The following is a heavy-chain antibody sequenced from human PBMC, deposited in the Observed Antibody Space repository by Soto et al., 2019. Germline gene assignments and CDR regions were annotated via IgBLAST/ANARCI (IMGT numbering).Heavy chain of an antibody. Sequence: SETLSLTCTVTGGSISSYYWSWIRQPPGKGLEWIGYIYYSGSTNYNPSLKSRVTISVDTSKNQFSLKLSSVTAADTTVYYCARGETWVDKYYYYGMDVWGQGNTVTVX. J-gene: IGHJ6*02. V-gene: IGHV4-59*01. CDR2: IYYSGST. CDR1: GGSISSYY. CDR3: ARGETWVDKYYYYGMDV. D-gene: IGHD5-12*01.